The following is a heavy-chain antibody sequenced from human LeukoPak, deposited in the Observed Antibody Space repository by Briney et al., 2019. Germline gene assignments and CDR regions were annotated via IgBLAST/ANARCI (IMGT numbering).Heavy chain of an antibody. CDR3: ARQEYCSGGSCYTWFDP. Sequence: GESLKISCKGSGYSFTSYWIGWVRQMPGKGLEWMGIIYPGDSDTRYSPSFQGQVTISADKSISTAYLQWSSLKASDAAMYYCARQEYCSGGSCYTWFDPWGQGTLVIVSS. V-gene: IGHV5-51*01. J-gene: IGHJ5*02. CDR2: IYPGDSDT. D-gene: IGHD2-15*01. CDR1: GYSFTSYW.